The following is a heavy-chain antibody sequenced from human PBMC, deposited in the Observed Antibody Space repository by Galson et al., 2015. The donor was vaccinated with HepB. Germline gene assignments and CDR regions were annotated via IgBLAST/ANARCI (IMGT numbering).Heavy chain of an antibody. Sequence: SLRLSCAASGFTFSSYAMSWVRQAPGKGLEWVSAISGSGGSTYYADSVKGRFTISRDNPKNTLYLQMNSLRAEDTAVYYCAKILDAIHYGSGLGPPPSYFDYWCRGTLFPVSA. CDR2: ISGSGGST. D-gene: IGHD3-10*01. CDR3: AKILDAIHYGSGLGPPPSYFDY. V-gene: IGHV3-23*01. CDR1: GFTFSSYA. J-gene: IGHJ4*02.